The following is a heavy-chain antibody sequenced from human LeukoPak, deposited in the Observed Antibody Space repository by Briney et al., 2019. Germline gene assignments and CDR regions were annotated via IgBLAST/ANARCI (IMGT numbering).Heavy chain of an antibody. CDR3: ARDARSGYSYGPKVDY. D-gene: IGHD5-18*01. CDR1: GYTFTGFY. Sequence: GASVKVSCKASGYTFTGFYMHWVRQAPGQGLEWMGWINPNSGGTNYAQKFQGRVTMTRDTSISTAYMELSRLRSDDTAVYYCARDARSGYSYGPKVDYWDQGTLVTVSS. V-gene: IGHV1-2*02. CDR2: INPNSGGT. J-gene: IGHJ4*02.